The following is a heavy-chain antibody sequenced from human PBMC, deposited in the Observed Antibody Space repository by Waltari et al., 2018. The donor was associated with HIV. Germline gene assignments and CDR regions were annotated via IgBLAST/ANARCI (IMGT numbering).Heavy chain of an antibody. CDR2: INQSGST. CDR1: GEYFRGYD. J-gene: IGHJ3*02. D-gene: IGHD1-26*01. Sequence: QVQLQQWGAGLLKPSETLSLHGAGYGEYFRGYDWTWIRQPPGKGLEWIGEINQSGSTNYNPSLKSRVSISVDTSKKQFSLKLYSLTAADTAVYYCARKEVGATLKNAFDIWGPGTMVTASS. CDR3: ARKEVGATLKNAFDI. V-gene: IGHV4-34*01.